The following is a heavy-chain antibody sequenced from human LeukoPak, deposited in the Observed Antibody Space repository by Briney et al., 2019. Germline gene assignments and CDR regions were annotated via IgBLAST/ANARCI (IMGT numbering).Heavy chain of an antibody. CDR2: IKSDGSST. V-gene: IGHV3-74*01. J-gene: IGHJ4*02. CDR1: GFTFSSYW. CDR3: ARKDMLDY. Sequence: PGGSLSLSCAASGFTFSSYWMHWVRQAPGKGLVWVSRIKSDGSSTSYAESAKGRFTICRDNAKNTLYLQMNSLRAEDTAVYYCARKDMLDYWGQGTLVTVSS.